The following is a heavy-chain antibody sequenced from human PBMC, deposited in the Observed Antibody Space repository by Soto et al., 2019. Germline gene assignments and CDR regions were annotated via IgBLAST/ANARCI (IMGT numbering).Heavy chain of an antibody. J-gene: IGHJ4*02. D-gene: IGHD5-18*01. V-gene: IGHV1-69*13. CDR2: FIAMLGTP. CDR1: GGTFGSHG. CDR3: ARGAMANLDY. Sequence: EASVKVSCKASGGTFGSHGIAWVRQAPGQGLEWMGGFIAMLGTPTYAKKVQGRATITADESLTSSYLELRSLRSEDTGVYFCARGAMANLDYWGQGTVVTVSS.